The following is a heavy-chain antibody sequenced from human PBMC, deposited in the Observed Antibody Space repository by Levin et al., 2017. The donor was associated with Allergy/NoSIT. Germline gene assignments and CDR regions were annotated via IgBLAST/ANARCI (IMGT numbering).Heavy chain of an antibody. CDR3: ARQLAAAAHDY. J-gene: IGHJ4*02. D-gene: IGHD6-13*01. Sequence: KVSCKGSGYSFTSYWIGWVRQLPGKGLEWMGIIYPGDSDTRYSPSFQGQVTISADKSISTAYLQWSSLKASDTAMYYCARQLAAAAHDYWGQGTLVTVSS. V-gene: IGHV5-51*01. CDR1: GYSFTSYW. CDR2: IYPGDSDT.